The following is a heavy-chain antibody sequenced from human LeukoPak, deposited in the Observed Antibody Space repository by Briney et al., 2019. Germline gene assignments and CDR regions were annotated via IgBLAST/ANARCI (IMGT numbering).Heavy chain of an antibody. D-gene: IGHD3-3*01. CDR2: IYTSGST. V-gene: IGHV4-4*07. J-gene: IGHJ6*03. CDR3: ARVGGKLGSVLRFLEWPPGYMDV. Sequence: SETLSLTCTVSGGSISSYYWSWIRQPAGKGLEWIGRIYTSGSTNYNPSLKSRVTMSVDTSKNQFSLKLSSVTAADTAVYYCARVGGKLGSVLRFLEWPPGYMDVWGKGTTVTVSS. CDR1: GGSISSYY.